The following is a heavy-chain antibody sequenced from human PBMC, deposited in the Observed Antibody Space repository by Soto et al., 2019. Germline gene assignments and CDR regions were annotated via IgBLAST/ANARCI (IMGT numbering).Heavy chain of an antibody. J-gene: IGHJ6*02. V-gene: IGHV3-23*01. CDR3: ATFWGEDIVVVPAAKPMRAYYYGMDV. Sequence: EVQLLESGGGLVQPGGSLRLSCAASGFTFSSYAMSWVRQAPGKGLEWVSAISGSGGSTYYADSVKGRFTISRDNSKNTLYLQMNSLRAGDTAVYYCATFWGEDIVVVPAAKPMRAYYYGMDVWGQGTTVTVSS. CDR1: GFTFSSYA. CDR2: ISGSGGST. D-gene: IGHD2-2*02.